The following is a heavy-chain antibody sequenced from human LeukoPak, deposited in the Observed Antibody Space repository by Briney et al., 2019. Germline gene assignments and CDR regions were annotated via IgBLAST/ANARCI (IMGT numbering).Heavy chain of an antibody. CDR2: ISSSSSYI. CDR1: GFTFSSYS. J-gene: IGHJ4*02. CDR3: ARAGGEDGDYVDSDY. Sequence: GGSLRLSCAASGFTFSSYSMNWVRQAPGKGLEWVSSISSSSSYIYYADSVKGRFTISRDNAKNSLYLQMNSLRAEDTAVYYCARAGGEDGDYVDSDYWGQGTLVTVSS. V-gene: IGHV3-21*01. D-gene: IGHD4-17*01.